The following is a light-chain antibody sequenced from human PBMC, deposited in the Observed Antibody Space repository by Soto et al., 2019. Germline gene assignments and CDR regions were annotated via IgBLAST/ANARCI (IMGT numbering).Light chain of an antibody. Sequence: DIVMTQSPDSLAVSLGERATINCRSSQSDLARSNNKNYLAWYQQKPGQPPKLLIYWASTRESGVPNRFSGSGSETDFTLTISSLQAEDVAVYYCQQYYGTVYSFGQGTKLEIK. CDR2: WAS. V-gene: IGKV4-1*01. CDR1: QSDLARSNNKNY. J-gene: IGKJ2*01. CDR3: QQYYGTVYS.